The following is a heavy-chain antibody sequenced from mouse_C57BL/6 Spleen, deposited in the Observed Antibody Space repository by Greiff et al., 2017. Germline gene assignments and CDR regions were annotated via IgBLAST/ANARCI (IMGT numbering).Heavy chain of an antibody. D-gene: IGHD2-1*01. V-gene: IGHV6-6*01. Sequence: DVQLVESGGGLVQPGGSMKLSCAASGFTFSDAWMDWVRQSPEKGLEWVAEIRNKANNHATYYAESVKGRFTISRDDSKSSVYLQMNSLRAEDTGIYYCTRDGNYLTGPYFDYWGQGTTLTVSS. CDR3: TRDGNYLTGPYFDY. CDR2: IRNKANNHAT. CDR1: GFTFSDAW. J-gene: IGHJ2*01.